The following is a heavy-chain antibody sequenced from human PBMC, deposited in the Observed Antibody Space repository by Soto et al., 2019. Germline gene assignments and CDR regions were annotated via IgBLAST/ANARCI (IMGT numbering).Heavy chain of an antibody. J-gene: IGHJ4*02. CDR2: ISYNGSNK. D-gene: IGHD3-10*01. CDR1: GVTFSIYA. CDR3: ARSGVREWFREAPGRYFDS. Sequence: WGSLRLSCAASGVTFSIYAMHWVRKAPGKGLEWVAVISYNGSNKYYADSVKGRFTISRDNSKNTLYLQMNSLRAEDTAVYYWARSGVREWFREAPGRYFDSWGQGPLV. V-gene: IGHV3-30-3*01.